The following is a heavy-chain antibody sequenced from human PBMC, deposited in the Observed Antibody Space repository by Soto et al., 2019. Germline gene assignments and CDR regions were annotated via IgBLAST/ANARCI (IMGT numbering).Heavy chain of an antibody. CDR2: VDGSGAGT. V-gene: IGHV3-23*01. Sequence: GGSLRLSCAASGFTFSSHAMGWLRQAPGTEPEWVAFVDGSGAGTSYADSVKGRFTISRDNSKNTLYLQMNSLRAEDTAVYYCARGANIVATGDDPFAIWGQGTMVTVSS. CDR1: GFTFSSHA. CDR3: ARGANIVATGDDPFAI. J-gene: IGHJ3*02. D-gene: IGHD5-12*01.